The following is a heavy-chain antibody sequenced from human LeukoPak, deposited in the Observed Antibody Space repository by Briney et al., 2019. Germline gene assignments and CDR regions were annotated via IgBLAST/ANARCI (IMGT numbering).Heavy chain of an antibody. V-gene: IGHV4-61*02. Sequence: SETLSLTCTVSGGSISSGSYYWSWIRQPAGKGLEWIGRIYTSGSTNYNPSLKSRVTISVDTSKNQFSLKLSSVTAADTAVYYCAREGVRGANPYYFDYWGQGTLVTVSS. CDR3: AREGVRGANPYYFDY. D-gene: IGHD3-10*01. CDR1: GGSISSGSYY. J-gene: IGHJ4*02. CDR2: IYTSGST.